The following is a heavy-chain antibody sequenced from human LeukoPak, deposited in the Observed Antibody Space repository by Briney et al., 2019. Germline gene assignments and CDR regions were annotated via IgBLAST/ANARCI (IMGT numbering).Heavy chain of an antibody. CDR1: DGSISSYY. Sequence: SETLSLTCTVSDGSISSYYWSWIRQPPGKGLEWIGYIYYSGSTNYNPSLKSRVTISVDTSKNQFSLKLSSVTAADTAVFYCARAEDYYGSAGLIDYWGQGTLVTVSS. J-gene: IGHJ4*02. D-gene: IGHD3-10*01. CDR2: IYYSGST. V-gene: IGHV4-59*01. CDR3: ARAEDYYGSAGLIDY.